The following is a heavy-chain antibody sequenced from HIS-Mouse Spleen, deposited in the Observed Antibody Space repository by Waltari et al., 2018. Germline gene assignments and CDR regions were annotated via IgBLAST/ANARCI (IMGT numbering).Heavy chain of an antibody. D-gene: IGHD3-10*01. CDR2: SSPNSGGT. CDR3: ARDSPTQLGGDAFDI. J-gene: IGHJ3*02. CDR1: GYTFTGYY. Sequence: QVQLVESGAEVKKPGASVKVSCKASGYTFTGYYMHWVRQAPGQGREWSGWSSPNSGGTNYAQTFQGRVTMTRDTSISTAYMELSRLRSDDTAVYYCARDSPTQLGGDAFDIWGQGTMVTVSS. V-gene: IGHV1-2*02.